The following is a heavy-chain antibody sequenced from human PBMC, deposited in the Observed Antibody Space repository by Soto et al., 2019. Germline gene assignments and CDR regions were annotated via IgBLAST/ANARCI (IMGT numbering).Heavy chain of an antibody. V-gene: IGHV4-39*07. J-gene: IGHJ6*02. Sequence: SETLSLTCTVSGGSISSXSYYWGWIRQPPGKGLEWIGSIYYSGSTYYNPSLKSRVTMTRDTSTSTVYMELSSLRSEDTAVYYCVRGRRYCTNGVCYTDYYYGMDVWGQGTTVTVSS. D-gene: IGHD2-8*01. CDR2: IYYSGST. CDR1: GGSISSXSYY. CDR3: VRGRRYCTNGVCYTDYYYGMDV.